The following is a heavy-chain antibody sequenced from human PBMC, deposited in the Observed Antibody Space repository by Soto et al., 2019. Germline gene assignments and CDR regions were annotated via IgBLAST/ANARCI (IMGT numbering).Heavy chain of an antibody. CDR3: AREADIVVVVAATGGFDY. D-gene: IGHD2-15*01. CDR2: ISYDGSNK. J-gene: IGHJ4*02. V-gene: IGHV3-30-3*01. Sequence: PGGSLRLSCAASGFTFSSYAMHWVRQAPGKGLEWVAVISYDGSNKYYADSVKGRFTISRDNSKNTLYLQMNSLRAEDTAVYYCAREADIVVVVAATGGFDYWGQGTLVTVSS. CDR1: GFTFSSYA.